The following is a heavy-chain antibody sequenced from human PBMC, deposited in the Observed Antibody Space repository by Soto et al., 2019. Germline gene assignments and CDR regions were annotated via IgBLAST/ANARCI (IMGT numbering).Heavy chain of an antibody. V-gene: IGHV3-33*01. J-gene: IGHJ6*02. CDR2: IWFDGANK. Sequence: QVQLVESGGGVVQPGRSLRLSCAASGFTFSSYGMHWVRQAPGKGLEWVAVIWFDGANKYYADSVKGRFTISRDNSKNTLYLQMNSLRAEDTAVYYCARDNVMVPNYYEMGVWGQGTTVTVSS. CDR1: GFTFSSYG. CDR3: ARDNVMVPNYYEMGV. D-gene: IGHD3-10*01.